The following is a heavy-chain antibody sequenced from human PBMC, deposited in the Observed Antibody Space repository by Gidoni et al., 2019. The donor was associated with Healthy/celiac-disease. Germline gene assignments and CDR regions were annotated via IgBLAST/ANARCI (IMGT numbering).Heavy chain of an antibody. Sequence: EVQLVASGGGLVQPGRSLSLSCTASGFPFGDYAMSWVRQGPGKGLEWVGFIRSKAYGGTTEYAASVKGRFTISRDESKSIAYLKMNSLKTEDTAVYYCTREWVVATMDYYDGMDGWGQGTTVTVSS. V-gene: IGHV3-49*04. J-gene: IGHJ6*02. D-gene: IGHD5-12*01. CDR3: TREWVVATMDYYDGMDG. CDR1: GFPFGDYA. CDR2: IRSKAYGGTT.